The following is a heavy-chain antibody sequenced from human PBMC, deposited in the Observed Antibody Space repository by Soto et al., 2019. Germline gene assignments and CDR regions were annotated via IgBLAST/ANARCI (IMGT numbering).Heavy chain of an antibody. Sequence: AASVKVSCKTSGYSFTKYGLHWVRQAPGQRLEWMGWINPGNGDTKYSQKFQGRVTITRDTSATTAYMELSSLRSEDSAVFYCAGTDCSSTSCYNYYYYGMDVWGQGTTVTVSS. V-gene: IGHV1-3*01. CDR2: INPGNGDT. CDR1: GYSFTKYG. D-gene: IGHD2-2*01. J-gene: IGHJ6*02. CDR3: AGTDCSSTSCYNYYYYGMDV.